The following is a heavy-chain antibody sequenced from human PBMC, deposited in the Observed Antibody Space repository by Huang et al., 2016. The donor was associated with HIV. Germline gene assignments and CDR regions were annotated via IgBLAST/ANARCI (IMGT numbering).Heavy chain of an antibody. D-gene: IGHD5-18*01. CDR1: GFPFNKYS. V-gene: IGHV3-48*01. J-gene: IGHJ4*02. CDR2: IGAGGSPI. Sequence: VESGGGLVQPGGSLRLSCAASGFPFNKYSMNWVRQAPGKGREWVAYIGAGGSPIYYADCVKGRFTISRDNGKKLTSLEMNSLRAEDTAVYFCARVAYSYGMHWGQGTLVTVSS. CDR3: ARVAYSYGMH.